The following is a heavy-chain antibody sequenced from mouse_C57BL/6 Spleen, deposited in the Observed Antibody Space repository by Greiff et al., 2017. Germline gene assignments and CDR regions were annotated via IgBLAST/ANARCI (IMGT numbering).Heavy chain of an antibody. Sequence: QVQLQQSGAELARPGASVKLSCKASGYTFTSYGISWVKQRTGPGLEWIGEIYPRSGNTYYNEKFKGKATLTADKSSSTAYMGLRSLTSEDSAVYYCARGDDNYDAWFAYWGQGTLVTVSA. V-gene: IGHV1-81*01. CDR3: ARGDDNYDAWFAY. J-gene: IGHJ3*01. CDR2: IYPRSGNT. CDR1: GYTFTSYG. D-gene: IGHD2-1*01.